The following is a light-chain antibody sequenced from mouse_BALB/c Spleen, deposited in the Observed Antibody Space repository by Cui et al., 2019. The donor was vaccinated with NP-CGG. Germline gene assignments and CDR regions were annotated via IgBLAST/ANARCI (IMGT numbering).Light chain of an antibody. CDR1: TGAVTTSNY. Sequence: QAVVTQESALTTSPGETVTLTCRSSTGAVTTSNYANWVQEKPDHLFTGLIGGTNNRPPGVPARFSGSLIGDKAALTITGAKTDDEAIYFCALWYSNHWVFGGGTKLTVL. J-gene: IGLJ1*01. V-gene: IGLV1*01. CDR3: ALWYSNHWV. CDR2: GTN.